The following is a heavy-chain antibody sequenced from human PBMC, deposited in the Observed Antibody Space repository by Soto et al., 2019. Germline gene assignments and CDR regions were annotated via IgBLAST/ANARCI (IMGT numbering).Heavy chain of an antibody. CDR2: IYYSGST. J-gene: IGHJ4*02. CDR1: GGSISSSSYY. V-gene: IGHV4-39*01. Sequence: KPSETLSLTCTVSGGSISSSSYYWGWIRQPPGKGLEWIGSIYYSGSTYYNPSLKSRVTISVDTSKNQFSLKLTSVTAADTAVYYCARQGYDFWGGYYTVFDSWGQGTLVTVSS. CDR3: ARQGYDFWGGYYTVFDS. D-gene: IGHD3-3*01.